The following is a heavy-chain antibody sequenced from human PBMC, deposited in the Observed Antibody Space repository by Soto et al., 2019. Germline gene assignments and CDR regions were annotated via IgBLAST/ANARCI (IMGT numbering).Heavy chain of an antibody. V-gene: IGHV3-33*06. J-gene: IGHJ4*02. D-gene: IGHD6-19*01. CDR1: GFTFSSYG. CDR3: AKPPGVAGTTIDY. CDR2: IWYDGSNK. Sequence: GGSLRLSCAASGFTFSSYGMHWVRQAPGKGLEWVAVIWYDGSNKYYADSVKGRFTISRDNSKNTLYLQMNSLRAEDTAVYYCAKPPGVAGTTIDYWGQGTLVTVSS.